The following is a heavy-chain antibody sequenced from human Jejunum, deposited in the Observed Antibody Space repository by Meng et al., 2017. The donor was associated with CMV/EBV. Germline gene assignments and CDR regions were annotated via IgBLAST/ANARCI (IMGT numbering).Heavy chain of an antibody. CDR3: ARDGVASRPYVGIDY. CDR2: IFYSGST. V-gene: IGHV4-61*01. Sequence: GYVSSCLYYWRWIRQPPGKGLEWLGYIFYSGSTNYNASLKSRVTISLDTSNNQFSLKLNSVTAADTAVYYCARDGVASRPYVGIDYWGQGTLVTVSS. J-gene: IGHJ4*02. D-gene: IGHD6-6*01. CDR1: GYVSSCLYY.